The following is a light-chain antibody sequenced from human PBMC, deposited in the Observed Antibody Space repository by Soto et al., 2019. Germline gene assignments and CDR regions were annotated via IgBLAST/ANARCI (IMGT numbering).Light chain of an antibody. CDR1: SSDVGGYNY. V-gene: IGLV2-11*01. J-gene: IGLJ1*01. CDR3: CSYAGSYSFV. CDR2: DVS. Sequence: QSVLTQPRSVSGSPGQSVTISCTGTSSDVGGYNYVSWYHQHPGKAPKLMIYDVSQRPSGVPDRFSGSKSGNTASLTISGLQAEDEADYYCCSYAGSYSFVFGTGTKLTVL.